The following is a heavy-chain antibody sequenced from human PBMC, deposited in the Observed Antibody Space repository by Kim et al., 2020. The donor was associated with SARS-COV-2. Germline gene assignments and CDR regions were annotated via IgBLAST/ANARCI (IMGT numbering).Heavy chain of an antibody. V-gene: IGHV3-33*01. D-gene: IGHD6-13*01. Sequence: GGSLRLSCAASGFTFSSYGMHWVRQAPGKGLEWVAVIWYDGSNKYYADSVKGRFTISRDNSKNTLYLQMNSLRAEDTAVYYCARQAAAGTGFDYWGQGTLVTVSS. J-gene: IGHJ4*02. CDR1: GFTFSSYG. CDR3: ARQAAAGTGFDY. CDR2: IWYDGSNK.